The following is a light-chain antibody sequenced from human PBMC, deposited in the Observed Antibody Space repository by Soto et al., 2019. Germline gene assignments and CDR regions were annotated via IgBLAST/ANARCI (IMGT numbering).Light chain of an antibody. Sequence: AIQMTQSPSSLSASVRDRVTSTCRASQDIRTELGWYQQKPGKAPRLLIYGTFSLQSGVPSRFSGSGSGTDFTLTISSLQPDDFATYYCLQDFKYPRTFGQGTKVDIK. J-gene: IGKJ1*01. V-gene: IGKV1-6*01. CDR2: GTF. CDR1: QDIRTE. CDR3: LQDFKYPRT.